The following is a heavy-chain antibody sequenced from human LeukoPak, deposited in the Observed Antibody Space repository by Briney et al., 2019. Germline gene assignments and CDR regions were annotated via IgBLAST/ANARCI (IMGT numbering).Heavy chain of an antibody. CDR2: IYYSGST. J-gene: IGHJ3*01. D-gene: IGHD1-26*01. Sequence: SETLSLTCTVSGGSISSYYWSWVRQPPGKGLEWIGYIYYSGSTNYNPSLKSRVTISVDTSKNQFSLKLSSVTAADTAVYCCARHLPRVGADRKGAFDVWGQGTMVTVSS. CDR3: ARHLPRVGADRKGAFDV. V-gene: IGHV4-59*08. CDR1: GGSISSYY.